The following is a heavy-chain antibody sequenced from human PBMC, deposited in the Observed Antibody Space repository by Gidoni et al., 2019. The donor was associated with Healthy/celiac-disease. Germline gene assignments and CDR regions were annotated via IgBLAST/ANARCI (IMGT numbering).Heavy chain of an antibody. D-gene: IGHD6-19*01. J-gene: IGHJ4*02. CDR2: IKSKTDGWTT. Sequence: EVQLVESGGGLVKPGGSLRLSCAASGFTFRNAWMNWVRQAPGKGLEWVGRIKSKTDGWTTDYAEPVKGRFTISRDDSKNTLYLQMNSLKTEDTAVYYCTTVLRGRRLVRGFDYWGQGTLVTVSS. V-gene: IGHV3-15*07. CDR1: GFTFRNAW. CDR3: TTVLRGRRLVRGFDY.